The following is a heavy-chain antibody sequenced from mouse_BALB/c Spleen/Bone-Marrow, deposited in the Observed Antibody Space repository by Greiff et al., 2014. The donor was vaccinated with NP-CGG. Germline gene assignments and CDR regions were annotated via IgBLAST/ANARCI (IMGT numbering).Heavy chain of an antibody. CDR3: ARSVYYGSSYVDY. CDR1: GYSITSDCA. V-gene: IGHV3-2*02. CDR2: ISYSGST. J-gene: IGHJ2*01. D-gene: IGHD1-1*01. Sequence: EVQLQQSGPGLVKPSQSLSLTCTVTGYSITSDCAWNWIRQFPGNKLEWMGYISYSGSTSYNPSLKSRISITRDTSKNQFFLQLNSVTTEDTATYYCARSVYYGSSYVDYWGQGTTLTVSS.